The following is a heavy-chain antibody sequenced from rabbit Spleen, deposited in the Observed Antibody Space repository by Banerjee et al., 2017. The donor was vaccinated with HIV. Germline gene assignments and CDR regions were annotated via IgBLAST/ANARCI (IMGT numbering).Heavy chain of an antibody. CDR3: ARAGYAGYGYANFRDYYGMDL. CDR2: IDVGEGNT. J-gene: IGHJ6*01. D-gene: IGHD6-1*01. CDR1: GFDFRRYY. Sequence: QVKETGGGLVQPGGSLTLSCKASGFDFRRYYLSWVRQAPGKGLEWIGIIDVGEGNTDYASWVNGRFTISSDNAQNTVDLQMSGLTAADTATYFCARAGYAGYGYANFRDYYGMDLWGPGTLVTVS. V-gene: IGHV1S7*01.